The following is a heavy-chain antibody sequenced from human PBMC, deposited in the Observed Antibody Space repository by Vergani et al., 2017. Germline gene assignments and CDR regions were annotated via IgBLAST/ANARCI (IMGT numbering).Heavy chain of an antibody. CDR2: IYSGGRT. D-gene: IGHD7-27*01. CDR3: ARGAPGDFTGYYYYYMDV. J-gene: IGHJ6*03. Sequence: EVQLVESGGGLVQPGGSLRLSCAASGFTVSSNYMSWVRQAPGKGLEWVSVIYSGGRTYYADSVKGRFTISRQNSKNRLYLQMNSLRAEDTAVYYCARGAPGDFTGYYYYYMDVWGKGTTVTVSS. CDR1: GFTVSSNY. V-gene: IGHV3-53*04.